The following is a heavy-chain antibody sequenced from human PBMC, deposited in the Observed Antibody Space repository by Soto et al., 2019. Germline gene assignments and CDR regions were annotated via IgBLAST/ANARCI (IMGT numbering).Heavy chain of an antibody. CDR3: ARRWYYDSSGYYSFDY. CDR2: IIPIFGTA. J-gene: IGHJ4*02. Sequence: QVQLVQSGAEVKKPVSSVKVSCKASGGTFSSYAISWVRQAPGQGLEWMGGIIPIFGTANYAQKFQGRVTITADKSTSPAYMELSSLRSEDTAVYYCARRWYYDSSGYYSFDYWGQGTLVTVSS. D-gene: IGHD3-22*01. V-gene: IGHV1-69*06. CDR1: GGTFSSYA.